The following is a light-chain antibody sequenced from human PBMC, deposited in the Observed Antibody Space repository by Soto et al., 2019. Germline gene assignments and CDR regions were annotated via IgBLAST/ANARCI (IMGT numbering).Light chain of an antibody. V-gene: IGKV1-5*03. CDR1: QSISNW. J-gene: IGKJ3*01. CDR3: QQRSNWPRFT. CDR2: KAS. Sequence: DIQMTQSPSTLSATVGDRVTITCRASQSISNWLAWYQQKPGKAPKLLIYKASSLEGGVPSRFSGSGSGTEFTLTISSLQPDDFAVYYCQQRSNWPRFTFGPGTKVDIK.